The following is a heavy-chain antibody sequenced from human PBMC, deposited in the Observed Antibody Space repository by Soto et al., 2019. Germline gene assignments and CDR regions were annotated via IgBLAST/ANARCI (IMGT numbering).Heavy chain of an antibody. D-gene: IGHD3-10*01. J-gene: IGHJ4*02. Sequence: GGSLRLSCVGSGFSFSRYWMDWFRQVPGKGLEWMANIKQDGSEINYVDSVKGRFTMTRDNAKNSVFLQMNNLRVEDTAVYYCARSSGWTGDYWGQGILVTVSS. CDR1: GFSFSRYW. V-gene: IGHV3-7*04. CDR2: IKQDGSEI. CDR3: ARSSGWTGDY.